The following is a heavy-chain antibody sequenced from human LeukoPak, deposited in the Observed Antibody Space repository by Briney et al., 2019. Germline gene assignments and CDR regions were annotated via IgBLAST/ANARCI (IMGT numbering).Heavy chain of an antibody. D-gene: IGHD3-10*01. Sequence: PSETLSLTCTVSGGSISSYYWSWIRQPAGKGLEWIGRIYTSGSTNYSPSLKSRVTMSVDTSKNQFPLKLSSVTAADTAVYYCARGGFYYGSGEINWFDPWGQGTLVTVSS. J-gene: IGHJ5*02. CDR2: IYTSGST. V-gene: IGHV4-4*07. CDR3: ARGGFYYGSGEINWFDP. CDR1: GGSISSYY.